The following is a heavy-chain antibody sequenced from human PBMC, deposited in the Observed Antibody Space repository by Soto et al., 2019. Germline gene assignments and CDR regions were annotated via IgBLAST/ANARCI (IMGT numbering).Heavy chain of an antibody. CDR2: ISSDGSDK. CDR3: AKPITGTADSYYGLDV. CDR1: GFTFSIYG. D-gene: IGHD1-20*01. V-gene: IGHV3-30*18. J-gene: IGHJ6*02. Sequence: QVQLVESGGGVVQPGRSLRLSCAASGFTFSIYGLHWVRQAPGKGLEWVAFISSDGSDKYYADSVKGRFTISRDNSKNTLYLQMNSLRAEDTAVYYCAKPITGTADSYYGLDVWVQGTTVTVSS.